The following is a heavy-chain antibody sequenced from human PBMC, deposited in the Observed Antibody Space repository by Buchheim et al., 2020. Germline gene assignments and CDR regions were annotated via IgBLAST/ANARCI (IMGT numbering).Heavy chain of an antibody. CDR2: IKQDGSEK. CDR3: ARVGYSSGWYNWYFDL. V-gene: IGHV3-7*01. CDR1: GFTFSSYW. J-gene: IGHJ2*01. Sequence: EVQLVESGGGLVQPGGSLRLSCAASGFTFSSYWMSWVRQAPGKGLEWVANIKQDGSEKYYVDSVKGRFTISRDNAKNSLYLQMYSLRAEDTAVYYCARVGYSSGWYNWYFDLWGRGTL. D-gene: IGHD6-19*01.